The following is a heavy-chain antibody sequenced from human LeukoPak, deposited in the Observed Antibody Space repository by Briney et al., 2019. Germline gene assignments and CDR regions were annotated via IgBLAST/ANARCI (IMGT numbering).Heavy chain of an antibody. CDR3: ARASPLGLNWFDP. Sequence: SETLSLTCAVYGGSFSGYYWSWIRQPPGKGLEWIGEINHSGSTNYNPSLKSRVTISVDASKNQFSLKLSSVTAADTAVYYCARASPLGLNWFDPWGQGTLVTVSS. CDR1: GGSFSGYY. CDR2: INHSGST. J-gene: IGHJ5*02. V-gene: IGHV4-34*01. D-gene: IGHD3/OR15-3a*01.